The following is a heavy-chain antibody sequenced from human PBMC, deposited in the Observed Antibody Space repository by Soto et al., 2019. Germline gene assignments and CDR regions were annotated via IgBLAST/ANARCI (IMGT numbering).Heavy chain of an antibody. J-gene: IGHJ4*02. V-gene: IGHV3-21*01. D-gene: IGHD1-20*01. CDR1: GFTFSSYS. CDR2: ISSSSSYI. CDR3: ARGLITGTIIGY. Sequence: GGALRLSCAASGFTFSSYSMNWVRQAPGKGLEWVSSISSSSSYIYYADSVKGRFTISRDNAKNSLYLQMNSLRAEDTAVYYCARGLITGTIIGYWGQGTLVTVSS.